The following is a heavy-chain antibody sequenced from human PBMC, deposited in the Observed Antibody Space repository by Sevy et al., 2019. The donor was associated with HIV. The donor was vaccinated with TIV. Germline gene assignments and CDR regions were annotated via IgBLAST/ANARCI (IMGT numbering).Heavy chain of an antibody. J-gene: IGHJ3*02. CDR2: IYYSGHT. CDR3: AYQRGYGYGLDAFDI. Sequence: SETLSLTCTVSGGSVSSGSYYWSWIRQPPGKGLEWIGYIYYSGHTNYNPSFKSRVTISVDTSKNQFSLKLSSVPAADTAVYYCAYQRGYGYGLDAFDIWGQGTMVTVSS. D-gene: IGHD5-18*01. CDR1: GGSVSSGSYY. V-gene: IGHV4-61*01.